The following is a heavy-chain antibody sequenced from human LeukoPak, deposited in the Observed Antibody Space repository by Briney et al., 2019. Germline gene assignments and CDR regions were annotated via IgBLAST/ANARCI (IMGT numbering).Heavy chain of an antibody. Sequence: SVKVSRKASGFTFTSSAVQWVRQARGQRLEWIGWIVVGSGNTNYAQKFQERVTITRDMSTSTAYMELSSLRSEDTAVYYCAAAPMDYYDSSGYYYDYWGQGTLVTVSS. D-gene: IGHD3-22*01. CDR2: IVVGSGNT. CDR3: AAAPMDYYDSSGYYYDY. V-gene: IGHV1-58*01. CDR1: GFTFTSSA. J-gene: IGHJ4*02.